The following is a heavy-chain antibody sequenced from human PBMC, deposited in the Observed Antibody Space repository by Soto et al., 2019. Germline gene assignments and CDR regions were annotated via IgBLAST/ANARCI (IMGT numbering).Heavy chain of an antibody. CDR3: ARDPAMIGYFDY. D-gene: IGHD3-22*01. CDR1: SDSIRNYY. V-gene: IGHV4-4*07. CDR2: ISISGRP. J-gene: IGHJ4*02. Sequence: QVQLQESGPGLVKPSETLSLNCTVSSDSIRNYYWSWIRQPAGKGPEWIGRISISGRPNCNPSLKSRVTLSVDTSKNQFSLKLTSVAAADTAVYYCARDPAMIGYFDYWGQQTLVTVSS.